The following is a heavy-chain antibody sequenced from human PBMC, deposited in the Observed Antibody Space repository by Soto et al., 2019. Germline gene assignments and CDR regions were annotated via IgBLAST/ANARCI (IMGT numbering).Heavy chain of an antibody. CDR3: ARHGRPITVSNWFDP. V-gene: IGHV4-39*01. Sequence: TSETLSLTCTVSGGSISSSSYYWGWIRQPPGKGLEWIGSIYYSGSTYYNPSLKSRVTISVDTSKNQFSLKLSSVTAADTAVYYCARHGRPITVSNWFDPWGQGTLVTVSS. CDR1: GGSISSSSYY. D-gene: IGHD3-3*01. J-gene: IGHJ5*02. CDR2: IYYSGST.